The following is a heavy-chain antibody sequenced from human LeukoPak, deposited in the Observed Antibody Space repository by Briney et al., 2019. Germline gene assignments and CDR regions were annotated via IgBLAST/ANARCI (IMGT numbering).Heavy chain of an antibody. D-gene: IGHD1-26*01. CDR1: GFTFSTYG. J-gene: IGHJ4*02. CDR2: IRHDGSNK. V-gene: IGHV3-30*02. CDR3: AKDAWSGSYYFDY. Sequence: GGSLRLSCAASGFTFSTYGMHWVRQAPGKGLEWVAFIRHDGSNKYYADSVKGRFTISRDNSKNTLYLQMNSLRAEDTAVYYCAKDAWSGSYYFDYWGQGTLVTVSS.